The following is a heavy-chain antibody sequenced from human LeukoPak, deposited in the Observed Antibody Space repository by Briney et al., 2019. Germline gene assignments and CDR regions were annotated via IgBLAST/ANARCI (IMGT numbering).Heavy chain of an antibody. CDR1: GITFSSYA. J-gene: IGHJ4*02. CDR2: ISGSGGST. D-gene: IGHD5-18*01. CDR3: AKALPRGYSYGYFDY. Sequence: GGSLRLSCAATGITFSSYAMSLVRQAPGKGLEWVSAISGSGGSTYYADSVKGRFTISRDNSKNTLYLQMNSLRAEDTAVYYCAKALPRGYSYGYFDYWGQGTLVTVSS. V-gene: IGHV3-23*01.